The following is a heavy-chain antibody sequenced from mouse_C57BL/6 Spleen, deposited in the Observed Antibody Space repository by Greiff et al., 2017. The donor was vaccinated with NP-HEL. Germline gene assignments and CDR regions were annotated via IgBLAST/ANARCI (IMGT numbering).Heavy chain of an antibody. CDR2: INPYNGGT. J-gene: IGHJ2*01. V-gene: IGHV1-19*01. CDR1: GYTFTDYY. CDR3: ARGEFSVDY. Sequence: VQLKQSGPVLVKPGASVKMSCKASGYTFTDYYMNWVKQSHGKSLEWIGVINPYNGGTSYNQKFKGKATLTVDKSSSPAYMELNSLTSEDSAVYYCARGEFSVDYWGQGTTLTVSS.